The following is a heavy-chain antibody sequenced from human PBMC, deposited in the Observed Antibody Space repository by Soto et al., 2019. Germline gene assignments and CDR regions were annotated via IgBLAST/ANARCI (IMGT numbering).Heavy chain of an antibody. CDR2: INGKTDGETT. V-gene: IGHV3-15*07. Sequence: EVQLVESGGALIKPGGSLRLSCAVSGFSFSSTFMNWVRQAPGKGLEWVGRINGKTDGETTDFAAPVKGRFTISRDYSTNTLYLEMNSLKTEDTAVYYCATEYFYRLNYWGQGTLVTVPS. D-gene: IGHD3-16*02. CDR3: ATEYFYRLNY. CDR1: GFSFSSTF. J-gene: IGHJ4*02.